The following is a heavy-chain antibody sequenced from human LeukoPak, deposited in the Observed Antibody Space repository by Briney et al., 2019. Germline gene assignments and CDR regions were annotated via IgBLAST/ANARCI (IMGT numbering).Heavy chain of an antibody. D-gene: IGHD2-15*01. J-gene: IGHJ4*02. V-gene: IGHV1-2*02. CDR1: GYIFTNYY. Sequence: ASVKVSCKASGYIFTNYYMHWVRQAPGQGLEWMGWINPRSGGTNFAQKFQGRVTMTRDTSISTAYMELSRLRSDDTAVYYCATQDPRGCYWGQGTLVTVSS. CDR3: ATQDPRGCY. CDR2: INPRSGGT.